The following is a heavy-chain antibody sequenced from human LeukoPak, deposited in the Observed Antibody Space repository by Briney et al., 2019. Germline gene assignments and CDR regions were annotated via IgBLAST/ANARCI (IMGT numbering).Heavy chain of an antibody. CDR1: GGSISSYY. D-gene: IGHD6-6*01. J-gene: IGHJ5*02. V-gene: IGHV4-59*08. CDR2: IYYSGST. Sequence: SETLSLTCTVSGGSISSYYWGWIRQPPGKGLEWIGYIYYSGSTNYNPSLKSRVTISVDTSKNQFSLKLSSVTAADTAVYYCARHPPYIAARPWWFDPWGQGTLVTVSS. CDR3: ARHPPYIAARPWWFDP.